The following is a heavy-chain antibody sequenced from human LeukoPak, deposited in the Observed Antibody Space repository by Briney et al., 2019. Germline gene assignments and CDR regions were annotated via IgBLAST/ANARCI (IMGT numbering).Heavy chain of an antibody. D-gene: IGHD6-6*01. CDR3: AKDQGYSSSYHFDY. CDR2: ISGSGGST. CDR1: GFTFSSYA. J-gene: IGHJ4*02. V-gene: IGHV3-23*01. Sequence: GGSLRLSCAASGFTFSSYAMSWVRQAPGKGLGWVSAISGSGGSTYYADSVKGRFTISRDNSKNTLYLQMNSLRAEDTAVYYCAKDQGYSSSYHFDYWGQGTLVTVSS.